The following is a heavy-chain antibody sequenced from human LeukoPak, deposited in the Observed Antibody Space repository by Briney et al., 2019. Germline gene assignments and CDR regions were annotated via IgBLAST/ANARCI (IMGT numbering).Heavy chain of an antibody. CDR2: VNLQGST. CDR1: GGSITSTNY. J-gene: IGHJ4*02. CDR3: AREGGPYRPLDY. Sequence: SETLSLTCGVSGGSITSTNYWTWVRQPPGKGLEWIGEVNLQGSTNYNPSLMGRVAISVDMSENHLSLRLTSVTAADTAVYYCAREGGPYRPLDYSGQGTLVTVSS. V-gene: IGHV4-4*02.